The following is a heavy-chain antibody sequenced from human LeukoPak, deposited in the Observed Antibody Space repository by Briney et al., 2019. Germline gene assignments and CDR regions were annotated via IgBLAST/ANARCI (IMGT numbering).Heavy chain of an antibody. CDR2: IGGSGGFT. V-gene: IGHV3-23*01. J-gene: IGHJ4*02. CDR1: GFTFSSYA. D-gene: IGHD3-10*01. Sequence: GGSLRLSCAASGFTFSSYAMIWVRQAPGKGLEWVSSIGGSGGFTCYADSVKGRFTISRDNSKNTLYLQMNSLRAEDTAVYYCARDRKRTMVRGARENDYWGQGTLVTVSS. CDR3: ARDRKRTMVRGARENDY.